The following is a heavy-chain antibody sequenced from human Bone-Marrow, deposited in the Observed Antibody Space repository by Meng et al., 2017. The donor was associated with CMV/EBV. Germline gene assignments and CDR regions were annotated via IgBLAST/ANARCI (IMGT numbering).Heavy chain of an antibody. CDR2: IRYDGSMT. V-gene: IGHV3-30*02. CDR1: GFTFSSYG. Sequence: GESLKISCAASGFTFSSYGMHWVRQAPGKGLEWVSFIRYDGSMTYYADSVKGRFTISRDNSKNTLFLEMNSLRVEDTAVYYCVPLMSPFWGQGTLVTVSS. J-gene: IGHJ4*02. CDR3: VPLMSPF.